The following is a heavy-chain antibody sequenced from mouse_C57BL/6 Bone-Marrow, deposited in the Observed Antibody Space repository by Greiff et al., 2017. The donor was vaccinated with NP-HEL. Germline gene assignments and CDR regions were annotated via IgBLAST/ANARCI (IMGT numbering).Heavy chain of an antibody. D-gene: IGHD1-1*01. J-gene: IGHJ2*01. CDR3: ARDFHYYGSYYFDY. CDR2: IWSGGST. V-gene: IGHV2-2*01. CDR1: GFSLTSYG. Sequence: VKLMESGPGLVQPSQSLSITCTVSGFSLTSYGVHWVRQSPGKGLEWLGVIWSGGSTDYNAAFISRLSISKDNSKSQVFFKMNSLQADDTAIYYCARDFHYYGSYYFDYWGQGTTLTVSS.